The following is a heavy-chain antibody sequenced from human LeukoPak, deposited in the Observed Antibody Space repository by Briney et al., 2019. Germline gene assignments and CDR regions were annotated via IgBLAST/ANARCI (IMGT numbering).Heavy chain of an antibody. Sequence: SETLSLTCTVSGGSISSGGYYWSWIRQHPGKGLEWIGYIYYSGNTYYNPSLKSRVTISVDTSKNQFSLKLSSVTAADTAVYYCARDGGAEGFDYWGQGTLVTVSS. CDR3: ARDGGAEGFDY. V-gene: IGHV4-31*03. CDR1: GGSISSGGYY. J-gene: IGHJ4*02. D-gene: IGHD3-16*01. CDR2: IYYSGNT.